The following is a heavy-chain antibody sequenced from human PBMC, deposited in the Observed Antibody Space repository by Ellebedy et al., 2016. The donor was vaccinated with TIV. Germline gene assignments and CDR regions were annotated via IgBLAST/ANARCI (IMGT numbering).Heavy chain of an antibody. D-gene: IGHD2-2*01. V-gene: IGHV4-31*03. J-gene: IGHJ5*02. CDR3: ARGDGGVVPAAMSYNWFDP. Sequence: MPSETLSLTCTVSGGSISSGGYYWSWIRQHPGKGLEWIGYIYYSGSTYYNPSLKSRVTISVDTSKNQFSLKLSSVTAADTAVYYCARGDGGVVPAAMSYNWFDPWGQGTLVTVSS. CDR2: IYYSGST. CDR1: GGSISSGGYY.